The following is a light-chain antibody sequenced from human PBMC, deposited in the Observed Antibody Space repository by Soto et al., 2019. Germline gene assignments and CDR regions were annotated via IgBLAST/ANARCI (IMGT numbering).Light chain of an antibody. CDR2: DVS. J-gene: IGLJ1*01. CDR1: SSDVGGYNY. CDR3: SSFTSSSSYV. Sequence: QSALTQPASVSGSPGQSITISCTGTSSDVGGYNYVSWYQHHPGKAPKLLISDVSNRPSGVSNRFSGPKSANTASLTISGLQAEDEADYYCSSFTSSSSYVFGNGTKVTVL. V-gene: IGLV2-14*03.